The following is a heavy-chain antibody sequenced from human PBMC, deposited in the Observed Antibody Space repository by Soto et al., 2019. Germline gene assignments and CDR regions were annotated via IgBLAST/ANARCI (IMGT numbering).Heavy chain of an antibody. CDR3: ARRNGDYYYAMDV. J-gene: IGHJ6*02. Sequence: QLVEYGGGLVQPGGSLRLSCAASGFRFSSYDMNWVRQTPGEGLEWVSYINSASSTIHYADSVRGRFTISRDNGKNSLYLPMNSLRDEDTAVYYCARRNGDYYYAMDVWGQGSTVTVSS. CDR1: GFRFSSYD. V-gene: IGHV3-48*02. CDR2: INSASSTI. D-gene: IGHD3-10*01.